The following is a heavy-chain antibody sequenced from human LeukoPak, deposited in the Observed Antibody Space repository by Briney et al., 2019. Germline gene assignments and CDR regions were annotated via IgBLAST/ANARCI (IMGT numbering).Heavy chain of an antibody. CDR3: AKDGGTLTDAFDI. V-gene: IGHV3-30*18. CDR1: GFTFRTYG. CDR2: ILYDGSNK. D-gene: IGHD3-16*01. J-gene: IGHJ3*02. Sequence: PGGSLSLSCVASGFTFRTYGMHWVRQAPGKGLERVAVILYDGSNKYYADSVKGRFTISRDNSKNTLYLQMNSLRVEDTAVYYCAKDGGTLTDAFDIWGQGTMVTVSS.